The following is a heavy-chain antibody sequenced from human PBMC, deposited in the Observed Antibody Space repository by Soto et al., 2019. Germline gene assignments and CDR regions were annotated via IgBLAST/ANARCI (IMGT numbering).Heavy chain of an antibody. CDR1: GFTFSSYD. CDR2: APGRGGAT. Sequence: EVQLLESGGGLVQPGGSLRLSCAASGFTFSSYDMRWFRQAPGKGPEWVSTAPGRGGATYYAEFVKGRFTITRDNSKNTLFLDMNTQRAEDTAPNYGAKPAMTVVGAHKPSDRWGQGTLVTVSS. D-gene: IGHD3-22*01. J-gene: IGHJ5*02. V-gene: IGHV3-23*01. CDR3: AKPAMTVVGAHKPSDR.